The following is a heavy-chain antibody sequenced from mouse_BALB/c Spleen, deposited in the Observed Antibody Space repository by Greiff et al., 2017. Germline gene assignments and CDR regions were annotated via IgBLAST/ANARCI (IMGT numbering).Heavy chain of an antibody. Sequence: EVHLVESGGGLVKPGGSLKLSCAASGFTFSSYAMSWVRQSPEKRLEWVAEISSGGSYTYYPDTVTGRFTISRDNAKNTLYLEMSSLRSEDTAMYYCAREYYGSSSYYAMDYWGQGTSVTVSS. D-gene: IGHD1-1*01. CDR1: GFTFSSYA. CDR3: AREYYGSSSYYAMDY. V-gene: IGHV5-9-4*01. CDR2: ISSGGSYT. J-gene: IGHJ4*01.